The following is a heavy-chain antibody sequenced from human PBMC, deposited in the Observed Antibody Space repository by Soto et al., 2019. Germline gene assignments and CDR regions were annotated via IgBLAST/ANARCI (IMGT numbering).Heavy chain of an antibody. J-gene: IGHJ6*02. Sequence: AETLSLTCAVSGVSISSSNWWSWVRQPPGGGLGLGGDRDHSGSTNYNPSLKSRVTISVDKSKNQFSLKLSSVTAADTAVYYCARVQQLVAVPHYYYYYGMDVWGQGTTVTVSS. D-gene: IGHD6-6*01. CDR3: ARVQQLVAVPHYYYYYGMDV. CDR2: RDHSGST. V-gene: IGHV4-4*02. CDR1: GVSISSSNW.